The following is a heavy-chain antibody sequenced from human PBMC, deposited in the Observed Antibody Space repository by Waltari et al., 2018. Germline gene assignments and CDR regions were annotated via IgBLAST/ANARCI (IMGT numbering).Heavy chain of an antibody. CDR1: GGSISSGSYY. D-gene: IGHD2-2*01. Sequence: QVQLQESGPGLVKPSQTLSLTCTVSGGSISSGSYYWSWIRPPAGKGLEWIGYIYTSGSTNYNPSLKSRVTISVDTSKNQFSLKLSSVTAADTAVYYCARGNGVPAAMWYYYYGMDVWGQGTTVTVSS. CDR3: ARGNGVPAAMWYYYYGMDV. V-gene: IGHV4-61*09. CDR2: IYTSGST. J-gene: IGHJ6*02.